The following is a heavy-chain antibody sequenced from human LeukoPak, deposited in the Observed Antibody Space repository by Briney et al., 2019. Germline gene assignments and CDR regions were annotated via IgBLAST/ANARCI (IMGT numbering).Heavy chain of an antibody. CDR1: GYTFTGYY. CDR3: ARVTSLEWFYFDY. D-gene: IGHD3-3*01. Sequence: ASVKVSCKASGYTFTGYYMHWVRQAPGQGLEWMGWINPNSGGTNYAQKFQGRVTMTRDTSISTAYMELSRLRSDDTAVYYCARVTSLEWFYFDYWGQGTLVTVSS. J-gene: IGHJ4*02. V-gene: IGHV1-2*02. CDR2: INPNSGGT.